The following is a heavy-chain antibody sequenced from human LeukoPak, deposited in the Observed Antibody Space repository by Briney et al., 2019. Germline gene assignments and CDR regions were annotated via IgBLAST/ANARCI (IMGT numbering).Heavy chain of an antibody. CDR3: VKEILRFDL. Sequence: GASVKVSCTASGYSFNSQGMNWVRQAPGQGLEWMGWINTDSGNPTYAQGFTGQFVFSLDSAVSTAYLQISNLMPEDTGKYYCVKEILRFDLWGQGTMVTVSS. CDR2: INTDSGNP. V-gene: IGHV7-4-1*02. CDR1: GYSFNSQG. J-gene: IGHJ3*01.